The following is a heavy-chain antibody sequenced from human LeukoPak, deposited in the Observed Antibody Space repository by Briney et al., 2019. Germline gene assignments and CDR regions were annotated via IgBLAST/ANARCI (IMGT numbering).Heavy chain of an antibody. CDR3: ASFGYSSSEYFDL. CDR1: GGSFSGYY. V-gene: IGHV4-34*01. D-gene: IGHD6-6*01. J-gene: IGHJ2*01. CDR2: INHSGST. Sequence: SETLSLTCAVYGGSFSGYYWSWIRQPPGKGLEWIGEINHSGSTNYNTSLKSRVTISVDTSKNQFSLKLSSVTAADTAVYYCASFGYSSSEYFDLWGRGTLVTVSS.